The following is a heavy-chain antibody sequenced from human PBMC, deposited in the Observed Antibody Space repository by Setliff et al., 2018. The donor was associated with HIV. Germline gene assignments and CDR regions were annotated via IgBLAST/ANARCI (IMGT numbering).Heavy chain of an antibody. J-gene: IGHJ4*02. CDR1: GYNLTNYD. Sequence: ASVKVSCKASGYNLTNYDINWVRQATGQGLEWMGWMNPQSGNTGYIEKFQGRVTITRDISASTAYMELSSLSSEDTAVYYCARDPNQVGAVAGPLDYWGQGTLVTVSS. D-gene: IGHD6-19*01. V-gene: IGHV1-8*03. CDR2: MNPQSGNT. CDR3: ARDPNQVGAVAGPLDY.